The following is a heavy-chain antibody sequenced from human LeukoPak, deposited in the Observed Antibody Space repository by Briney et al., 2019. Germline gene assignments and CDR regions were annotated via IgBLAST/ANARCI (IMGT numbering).Heavy chain of an antibody. Sequence: GGSLRLSCAASGFTFSSYSMNWVRQAPGKGLEWVSSISSSSSYIYYADSVKGRFTISRDNSKNTLYLQMNSLRAEDTAVYYCAVNDYGVTIYYYYYMDVWGKGTTVTISS. V-gene: IGHV3-21*01. CDR1: GFTFSSYS. CDR2: ISSSSSYI. D-gene: IGHD4-17*01. J-gene: IGHJ6*03. CDR3: AVNDYGVTIYYYYYMDV.